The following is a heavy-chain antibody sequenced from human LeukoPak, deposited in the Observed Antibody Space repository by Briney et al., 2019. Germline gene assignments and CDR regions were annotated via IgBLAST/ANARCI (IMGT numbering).Heavy chain of an antibody. V-gene: IGHV1-69*04. CDR1: GGTFSSYA. CDR3: GGEMLGNSSSWYLHGLDV. J-gene: IGHJ6*02. Sequence: ASVKVSCKASGGTFSSYAISWVRQAPGQGLEWMGRIIPILGITDYAQKFQGRVTITADTSTSTAYMELSSLRSEDTAVYYCGGEMLGNSSSWYLHGLDVWGQGTTVTVSS. CDR2: IIPILGIT. D-gene: IGHD6-13*01.